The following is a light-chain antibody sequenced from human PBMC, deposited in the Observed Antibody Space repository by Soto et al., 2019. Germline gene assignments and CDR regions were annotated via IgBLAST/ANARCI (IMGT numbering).Light chain of an antibody. V-gene: IGKV3-15*01. CDR3: QQYGSSPIT. Sequence: EIVLTQSPGTLSLSPGERATLSCRASQSVDNDLAWYQQKPGQPPRLLIYDASTRATGIPARFSGSGSGTEFTLTISSLQSEDFAVYYCQQYGSSPITFGQGTRLEIK. J-gene: IGKJ5*01. CDR2: DAS. CDR1: QSVDND.